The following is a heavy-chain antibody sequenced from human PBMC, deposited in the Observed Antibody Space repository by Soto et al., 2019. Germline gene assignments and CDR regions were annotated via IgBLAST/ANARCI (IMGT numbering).Heavy chain of an antibody. D-gene: IGHD3-16*01. V-gene: IGHV3-23*01. CDR2: ISGSGGST. Sequence: SLRLSSEGPGFTVSRSPMSRVRQTLGKGLEWVSAISGSGGSTYYADSVKGRFTISRDNSKNTLYLQMNSLRAEDTAVYYCAKDPLRALPSWFDPWGQGTLVTVSS. CDR1: GFTVSRSP. J-gene: IGHJ5*02. CDR3: AKDPLRALPSWFDP.